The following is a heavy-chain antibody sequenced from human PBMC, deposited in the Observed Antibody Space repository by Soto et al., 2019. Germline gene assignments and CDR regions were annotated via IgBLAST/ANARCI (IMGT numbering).Heavy chain of an antibody. Sequence: LVESGGGVVQPGRSLRLSCAASAFTFSSYAMHWVRQAPGKGLEWVAVISYDGSDKYYADSVKGRFTISRDNSKNTVYLQMTSLRPEDTAVYRCARRRFGNRPQDYFYYYGMDVWGQGTTVTVSS. CDR3: ARRRFGNRPQDYFYYYGMDV. CDR2: ISYDGSDK. CDR1: AFTFSSYA. V-gene: IGHV3-30-3*01. J-gene: IGHJ6*02. D-gene: IGHD3-10*01.